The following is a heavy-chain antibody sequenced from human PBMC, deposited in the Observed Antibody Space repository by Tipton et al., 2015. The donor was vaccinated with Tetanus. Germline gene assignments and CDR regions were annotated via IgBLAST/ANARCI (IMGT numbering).Heavy chain of an antibody. CDR3: ARVVRGSGSHIRAVDY. D-gene: IGHD3-10*01. CDR2: INGDNGNT. V-gene: IGHV1-3*01. J-gene: IGHJ4*02. CDR1: GYPFISYT. Sequence: QLVQSGAEVKKPGASVKVSCKSSGYPFISYTMHWVRQAPGQRLEWMGCINGDNGNTKYSQKFQDRVTITRDTSASTGYMELSNLRSEDTAVYYCARVVRGSGSHIRAVDYWGQGTLVTVSS.